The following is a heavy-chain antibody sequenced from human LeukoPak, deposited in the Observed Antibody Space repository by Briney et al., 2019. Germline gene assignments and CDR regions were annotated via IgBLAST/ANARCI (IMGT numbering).Heavy chain of an antibody. J-gene: IGHJ4*02. CDR1: GYTFTSYD. CDR2: MNPNSGNT. Sequence: ASVKVSCKASGYTFTSYDINWVRQAPGQGLEWMGWMNPNSGNTGYAQKFQGRVTMTRNTSISTAYMELSSLRSEDTAVYYCAKDQSIGDPRRFEYWGQGTLVTVSS. CDR3: AKDQSIGDPRRFEY. D-gene: IGHD4-17*01. V-gene: IGHV1-8*01.